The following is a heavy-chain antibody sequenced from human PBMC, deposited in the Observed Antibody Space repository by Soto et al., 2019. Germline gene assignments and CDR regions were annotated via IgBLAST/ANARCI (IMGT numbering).Heavy chain of an antibody. CDR3: ATHAIRSQWYYFDY. CDR1: GFTFSSYA. Sequence: GGSLRLSCAASGFTFSSYAMSWVRQAPGKGLDWVSAISGRGGSTYYADSVKGRFTISRDNSKNTLYLQMTSLRAEDTAVYYCATHAIRSQWYYFDYWGQGTLVTVSS. J-gene: IGHJ4*02. V-gene: IGHV3-23*01. CDR2: ISGRGGST. D-gene: IGHD2-15*01.